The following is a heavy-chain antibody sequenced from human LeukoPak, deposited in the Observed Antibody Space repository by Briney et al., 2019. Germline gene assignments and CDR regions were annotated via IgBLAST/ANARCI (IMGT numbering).Heavy chain of an antibody. V-gene: IGHV3-23*01. CDR2: ISGSGGST. J-gene: IGHJ4*02. D-gene: IGHD2-15*01. CDR3: AKGSVDGATCYSTLGY. CDR1: GFTFSSYA. Sequence: GGSLRLSCAASGFTFSSYAMSWVRQAPGKGLEWVSVISGSGGSTYYADSVKGRFTISRDNSKNTLYLQMNSLRAEDTAVYYCAKGSVDGATCYSTLGYWGQGTLVTVSS.